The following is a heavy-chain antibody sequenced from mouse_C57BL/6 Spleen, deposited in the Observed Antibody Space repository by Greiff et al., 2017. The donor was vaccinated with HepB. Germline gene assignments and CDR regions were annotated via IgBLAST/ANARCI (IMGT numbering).Heavy chain of an antibody. CDR1: GYTFTDYY. V-gene: IGHV1-26*01. Sequence: EVQLQQSGPELVKPGASVKISCKASGYTFTDYYMNWVKQSHGKSLEWIGDINPNNGGTSYNQKFKGKATLTVDKSSSTAYMELRSLTSEDSAVYYCARGTGPDWYFDVWGTGTTVTVSS. D-gene: IGHD3-3*01. CDR2: INPNNGGT. CDR3: ARGTGPDWYFDV. J-gene: IGHJ1*03.